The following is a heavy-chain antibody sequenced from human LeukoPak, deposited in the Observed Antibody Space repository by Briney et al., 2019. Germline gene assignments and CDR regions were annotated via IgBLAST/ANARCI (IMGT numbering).Heavy chain of an antibody. CDR2: ISASGGST. V-gene: IGHV3-23*01. CDR3: AKGKRITIFGVLRGGSDWFDP. D-gene: IGHD3-3*01. CDR1: GFTFSSYA. J-gene: IGHJ5*02. Sequence: PGGSLRLSCAASGFTFSSYAMNWVRQAPGKGLEWVSAISASGGSTYYADSVKGRFTISRDNSKNTLYLQMNSLRAGDTAVYYCAKGKRITIFGVLRGGSDWFDPWGQGTLVTVSS.